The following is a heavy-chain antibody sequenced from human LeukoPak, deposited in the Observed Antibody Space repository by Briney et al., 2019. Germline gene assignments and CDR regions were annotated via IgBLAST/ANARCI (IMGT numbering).Heavy chain of an antibody. CDR3: ARDVWGAYRVDFFDY. J-gene: IGHJ4*02. CDR1: GFTFSNYW. V-gene: IGHV3-7*01. D-gene: IGHD3-16*01. Sequence: PGGSLRLSCAASGFTFSNYWMSWVRRAPGKGLEWVANIKQDGSETYYVDSVRGRFTISRDNAQNSLYLQMNSLRAEDTAVYYCARDVWGAYRVDFFDYWGQGILVTVSS. CDR2: IKQDGSET.